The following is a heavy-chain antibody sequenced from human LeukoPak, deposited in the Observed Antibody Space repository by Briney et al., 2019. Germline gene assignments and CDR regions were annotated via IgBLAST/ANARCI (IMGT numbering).Heavy chain of an antibody. CDR1: GFTFQNFD. CDR3: VRGASHLAY. Sequence: GMSLRPSCAASGFTFQNFDMTWVRQAPGKGLEWVSSVSRSGAYAHYADSVRGRFTISRDNSNNTLFLQMNSLRGDDTAVYYCVRGASHLAYWGQGTLVTASS. J-gene: IGHJ4*02. CDR2: VSRSGAYA. V-gene: IGHV3-23*01.